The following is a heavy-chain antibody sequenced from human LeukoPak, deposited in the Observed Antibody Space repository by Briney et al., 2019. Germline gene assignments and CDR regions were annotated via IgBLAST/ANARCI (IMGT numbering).Heavy chain of an antibody. V-gene: IGHV3-23*01. J-gene: IGHJ5*01. CDR3: AKERLEYCGGGSGYLNGFDS. CDR2: ISGNGYST. D-gene: IGHD2-15*01. Sequence: EGSLRLSCAASGFTCSSYAMRWVRHAPGKGLEWVSVISGNGYSTYYADSVKGRFTISRDNPKNTLYLQMNSLRVEETTVYYCAKERLEYCGGGSGYLNGFDSW. CDR1: GFTCSSYA.